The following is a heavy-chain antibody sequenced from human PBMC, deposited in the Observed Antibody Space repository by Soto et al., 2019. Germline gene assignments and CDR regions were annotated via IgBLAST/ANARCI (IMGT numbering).Heavy chain of an antibody. D-gene: IGHD5-18*01. J-gene: IGHJ4*02. CDR2: IYSGGST. Sequence: EVQLVESGGGLVQPGGSLRLSCAASGFTVSSNYMSWVRQAPGKGLEWVSVIYSGGSTYYADSVKGRFTISRDNSKNTLYLQMNSLRAEDTAVYYCARPTLGYSYGFGFDYWGQGTLVTVSS. CDR1: GFTVSSNY. V-gene: IGHV3-66*04. CDR3: ARPTLGYSYGFGFDY.